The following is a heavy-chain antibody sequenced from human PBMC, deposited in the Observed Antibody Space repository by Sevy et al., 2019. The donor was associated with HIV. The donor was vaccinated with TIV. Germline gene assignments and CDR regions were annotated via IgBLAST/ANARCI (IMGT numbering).Heavy chain of an antibody. CDR2: FDPEDGET. CDR1: GYTLTELS. V-gene: IGHV1-24*01. CDR3: ARDHTYYDSGTILGWFAP. Sequence: ASVKVSCKVSGYTLTELSMHWVRQAPGKGLEWMGGFDPEDGETIYAQKFQGRVTMTEDTSTDTAYMELSSLRSEDTAVYYCARDHTYYDSGTILGWFAPWGQGTLVTVSS. D-gene: IGHD3-10*01. J-gene: IGHJ5*02.